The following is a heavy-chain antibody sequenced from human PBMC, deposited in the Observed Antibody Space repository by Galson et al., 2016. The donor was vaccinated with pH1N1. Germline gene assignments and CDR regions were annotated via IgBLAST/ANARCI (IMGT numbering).Heavy chain of an antibody. D-gene: IGHD3-3*01. CDR2: IDPSGGGT. Sequence: SVKVSCKASGYTFTNYYFHWVRQAPGQGLEWMGVIDPSGGGTTYAQKFQGLVTMTRDMSTSTVYMELSSLKPEDTAVYYCIRDPGRVRECWGQGTLVTVSS. CDR3: IRDPGRVREC. CDR1: GYTFTNYY. J-gene: IGHJ4*02. V-gene: IGHV1-46*01.